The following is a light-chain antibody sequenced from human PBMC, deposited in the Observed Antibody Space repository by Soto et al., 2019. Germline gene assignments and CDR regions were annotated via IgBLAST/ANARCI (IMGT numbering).Light chain of an antibody. Sequence: EIVLMQSPGTLSLSPWERATPCCRASQSLSNNIYLAWYQQKPGQAPRLLIYGASSRATGIPDRFSGSGSGTDFTLTISRLEPEDFAVYYCQQYGSSRTFGQGTKVDIK. V-gene: IGKV3-20*01. CDR2: GAS. J-gene: IGKJ1*01. CDR1: QSLSNNIY. CDR3: QQYGSSRT.